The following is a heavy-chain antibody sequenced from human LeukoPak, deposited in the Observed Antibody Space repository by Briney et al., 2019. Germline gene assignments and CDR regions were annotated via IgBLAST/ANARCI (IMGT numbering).Heavy chain of an antibody. V-gene: IGHV4-31*03. CDR3: ARGPYSYRAFDI. CDR2: IYYSGST. D-gene: IGHD5-18*01. CDR1: GDSISSGGNY. J-gene: IGHJ3*02. Sequence: RSSETLSLTCTVSGDSISSGGNYWNWTRQHPGRGLEWIGYIYYSGSTYYNPSLKSRVTISGDTSKNQFSLKLSSVTAADTAVYYCARGPYSYRAFDIWGQGTMVSVSS.